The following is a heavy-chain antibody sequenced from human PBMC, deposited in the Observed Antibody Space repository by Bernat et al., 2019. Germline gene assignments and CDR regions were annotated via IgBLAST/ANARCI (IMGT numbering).Heavy chain of an antibody. CDR1: GGSISSSSYY. V-gene: IGHV4-39*01. J-gene: IGHJ4*02. Sequence: QLQLQESGPGLVNPSETLSLTCTVSGGSISSSSYYWGWIRQPPGKGLEWIGSIYYSGSTYYNPSLKSRVTISVDTSKNQFSLKLSSVTAADTAVYYCASLGYSSGCFDYWGQGTLVTVSS. D-gene: IGHD6-19*01. CDR2: IYYSGST. CDR3: ASLGYSSGCFDY.